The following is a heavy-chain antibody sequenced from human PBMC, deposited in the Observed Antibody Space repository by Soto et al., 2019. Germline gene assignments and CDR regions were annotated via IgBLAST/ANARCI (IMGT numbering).Heavy chain of an antibody. J-gene: IGHJ6*02. CDR3: ARDGGERYCSSTSCYHYYYYGMDV. CDR1: CGSISSYY. V-gene: IGHV4-59*01. D-gene: IGHD2-2*01. Sequence: NPSETLSLTCTASCGSISSYYWSWIRQPPGKGLEWIGYIYYSGSTNYNPSLKSRVTISVDTSKNQFSLKLSSVTAADTAVYYCARDGGERYCSSTSCYHYYYYGMDVWGQGTTVTVSS. CDR2: IYYSGST.